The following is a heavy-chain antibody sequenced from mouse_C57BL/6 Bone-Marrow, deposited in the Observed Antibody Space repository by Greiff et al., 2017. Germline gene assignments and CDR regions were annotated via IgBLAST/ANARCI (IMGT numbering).Heavy chain of an antibody. CDR3: ARHGGYDSFDY. J-gene: IGHJ2*01. V-gene: IGHV5-12*01. CDR2: ISNGGGST. Sequence: EVQGVESGGGLVQPGGSLKLSCAASGFTFSDYYMYWVRQTPEKRLEWVAYISNGGGSTYYPDTVKGRFTISRDNAKNTLYLQMSRLKSEDTAMYYCARHGGYDSFDYWGQGTTLTVSS. D-gene: IGHD2-2*01. CDR1: GFTFSDYY.